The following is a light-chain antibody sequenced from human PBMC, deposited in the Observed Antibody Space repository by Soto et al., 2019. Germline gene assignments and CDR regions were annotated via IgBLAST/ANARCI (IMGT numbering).Light chain of an antibody. CDR3: SSYSSSGTQGV. CDR2: EVS. J-gene: IGLJ1*01. V-gene: IGLV2-14*01. Sequence: QSVLTQPASVSGSDGQSITISCTGISGDVGDYNFVSWYQQRPGKAPKRMIYEVSNRPSGVSNRFSGSKSGTTASLTISGLQADDEADYYCSSYSSSGTQGVFGTGTKLTVL. CDR1: SGDVGDYNF.